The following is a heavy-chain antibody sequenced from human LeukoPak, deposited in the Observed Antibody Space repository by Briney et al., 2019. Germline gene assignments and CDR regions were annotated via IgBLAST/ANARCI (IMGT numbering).Heavy chain of an antibody. CDR1: GGSISSGGYY. V-gene: IGHV4-31*03. CDR2: IYYSGST. Sequence: SETLSLTCTVSGGSISSGGYYWSWIRQHPGKGLEWIGYIYYSGSTYYNPSLKSRATISVDTSKNQFSLKLSSVTAADTAVYYCARAGLLLAFDIWGQGTMVTVSS. D-gene: IGHD3-22*01. J-gene: IGHJ3*02. CDR3: ARAGLLLAFDI.